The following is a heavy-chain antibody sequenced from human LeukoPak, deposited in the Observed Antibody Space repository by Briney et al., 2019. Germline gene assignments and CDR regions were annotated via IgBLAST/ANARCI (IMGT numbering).Heavy chain of an antibody. CDR1: GYSFTSYW. V-gene: IGHV5-51*01. J-gene: IGHJ5*02. CDR3: ARHLDCSSTSCYTAGAYNWFDP. D-gene: IGHD2-2*02. CDR2: IYPGDSDT. Sequence: GESLKISCKDSGYSFTSYWIGWVRQMPGKGLEWMGIIYPGDSDTRYSPSFQGQVTISADKSISTAYLQWSSLKASDTAMYYCARHLDCSSTSCYTAGAYNWFDPWGQGTLVTVSS.